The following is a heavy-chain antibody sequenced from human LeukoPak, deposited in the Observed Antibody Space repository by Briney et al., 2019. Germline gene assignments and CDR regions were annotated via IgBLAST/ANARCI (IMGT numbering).Heavy chain of an antibody. CDR1: GFTFSSYA. V-gene: IGHV3-53*04. D-gene: IGHD4-23*01. CDR3: ARAGIGGEAFDI. J-gene: IGHJ3*02. CDR2: IYSGGST. Sequence: GGSLRLSCAASGFTFSSYAMSWVRQAPGKGLEWVSVIYSGGSTYYADSVKGRFTISRHNSKNTLYLQMNSLRAEDTAVYYCARAGIGGEAFDIWGQGTMVTVSS.